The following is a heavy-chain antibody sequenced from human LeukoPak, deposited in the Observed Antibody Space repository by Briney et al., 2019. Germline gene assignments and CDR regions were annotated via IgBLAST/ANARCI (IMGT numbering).Heavy chain of an antibody. CDR1: GYTFTNYA. CDR3: ARVGDYSPRGWFDP. D-gene: IGHD4-11*01. J-gene: IGHJ5*02. Sequence: GASVKVSCKASGYTFTNYAMHWVRQAPGQRLEWMGWINTGNGNTKYSQEFQGRVTMTRDMSTRTLYMELSSLRSEDTAFYYCARVGDYSPRGWFDPWGQGTLVTVSS. CDR2: INTGNGNT. V-gene: IGHV1-3*03.